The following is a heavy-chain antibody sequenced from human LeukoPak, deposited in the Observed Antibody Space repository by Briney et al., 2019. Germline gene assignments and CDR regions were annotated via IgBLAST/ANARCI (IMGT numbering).Heavy chain of an antibody. CDR3: AKMNARYCSGGSCYFSYFDY. D-gene: IGHD2-15*01. V-gene: IGHV3-23*01. CDR2: ISGSGGST. CDR1: GFTFSSYA. J-gene: IGHJ4*02. Sequence: PGGSLRLSCAASGFTFSSYAMSWVRQDPGKGLEWVSAISGSGGSTYYADSVKGRFTISRDNSKNTLYLQMNSLRAEDTAVYYCAKMNARYCSGGSCYFSYFDYWGQGTLVTVSS.